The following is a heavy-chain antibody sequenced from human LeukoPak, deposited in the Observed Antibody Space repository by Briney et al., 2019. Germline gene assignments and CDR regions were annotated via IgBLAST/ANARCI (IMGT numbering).Heavy chain of an antibody. D-gene: IGHD6-13*01. CDR2: ISGSGAGT. CDR3: AKIDSSSWYNWFDP. CDR1: GFTFSSYV. Sequence: GGSLRLSCAASGFTFSSYVMNWVRQAPGKGLEWVSSISGSGAGTYYADSVKGRFTISRDNSKNTLHLQMNSLRAEDTAVYYCAKIDSSSWYNWFDPWGQGTLVTVSS. V-gene: IGHV3-23*01. J-gene: IGHJ5*02.